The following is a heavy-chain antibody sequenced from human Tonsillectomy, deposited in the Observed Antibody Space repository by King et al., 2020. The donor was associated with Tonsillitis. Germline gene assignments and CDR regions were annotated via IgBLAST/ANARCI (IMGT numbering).Heavy chain of an antibody. CDR3: VRGPGSSVHKSAFDF. D-gene: IGHD1-26*01. J-gene: IGHJ3*01. V-gene: IGHV3-33*01. CDR2: IWYDGKDK. Sequence: QLVQSGGGVVQPGRSLRLSCAASGFTFTTYGMHWVRQAPGKGLEWVTIIWYDGKDKNYADSVKGRFTISRDNSKNTVYLQMDSLKDEDTAVYYCVRGPGSSVHKSAFDFWGQGTMVTVSS. CDR1: GFTFTTYG.